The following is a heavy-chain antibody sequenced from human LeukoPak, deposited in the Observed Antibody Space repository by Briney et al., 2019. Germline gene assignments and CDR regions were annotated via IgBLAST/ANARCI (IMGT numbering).Heavy chain of an antibody. CDR3: AKRYDILTGFDY. D-gene: IGHD3-9*01. CDR2: INSDGSST. CDR1: GFTFSSYC. Sequence: PGGSLTLTCAASGFTFSSYCMHWVRQAPGKGLVWVSRINSDGSSTSYAYSVKGRFTISRDNAKNTLYLQMNSLRAEDTALYYCAKRYDILTGFDYWGQGTLVTVSS. V-gene: IGHV3-74*01. J-gene: IGHJ4*02.